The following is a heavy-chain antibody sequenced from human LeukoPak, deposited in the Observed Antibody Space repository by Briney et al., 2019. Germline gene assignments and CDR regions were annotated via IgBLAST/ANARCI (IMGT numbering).Heavy chain of an antibody. CDR1: GFTFDDYG. V-gene: IGHV3-23*01. CDR3: AKIGTTFYYYYLDV. J-gene: IGHJ6*03. D-gene: IGHD1-7*01. Sequence: AGGSLRLSCAASGFTFDDYGASWVRHAPGKGLEWVSSVTGTDGSTYYADSVKGRCTISRDNSKNTLYLQMKSLRPEDTAIYYCAKIGTTFYYYYLDVWGKGTTVTVSS. CDR2: VTGTDGST.